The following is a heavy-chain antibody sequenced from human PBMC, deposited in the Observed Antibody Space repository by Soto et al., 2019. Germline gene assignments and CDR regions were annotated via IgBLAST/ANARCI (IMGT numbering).Heavy chain of an antibody. CDR3: ERGMTPPGAPAWYYFDS. D-gene: IGHD2-8*02. CDR1: GASITGTSY. J-gene: IGHJ4*02. CDR2: FSLSGTT. Sequence: PSETLSLTCTVSGASITGTSYWSWIRQPAGKGLEWIGRFSLSGTTNYNPSLRSRVTMSADVSKNQFSLRLTSVTAADTALYYCERGMTPPGAPAWYYFDSWGQGTLVTVSS. V-gene: IGHV4-4*07.